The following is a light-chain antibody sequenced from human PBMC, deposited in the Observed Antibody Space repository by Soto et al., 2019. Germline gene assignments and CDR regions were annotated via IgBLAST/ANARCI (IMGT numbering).Light chain of an antibody. V-gene: IGLV1-47*02. J-gene: IGLJ3*02. CDR2: LND. Sequence: HSVLTQPPSASGAPGQRVTISCSGYSSNIGNNYVYWYHQLPGTAPKLLIYLNDQRPSGVPDRFSGSKSGSSASLAISVLLSDDEADYYCSTWDDSLRAWVFGGGTKVTVL. CDR3: STWDDSLRAWV. CDR1: SSNIGNNY.